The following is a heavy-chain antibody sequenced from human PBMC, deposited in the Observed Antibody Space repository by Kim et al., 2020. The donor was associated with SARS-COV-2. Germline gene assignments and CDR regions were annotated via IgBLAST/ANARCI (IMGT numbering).Heavy chain of an antibody. CDR3: ARAAKEYSSGWFSTFQY. CDR2: INPSDGST. D-gene: IGHD6-19*01. CDR1: GYTFTSYY. Sequence: SVKVSCKASGYTFTSYYIHWVRQAPGQGLEWMGIINPSDGSTSYTQKFQGRITMTRDTSTSTIYMELSSLTSENTAVYYCARAAKEYSSGWFSTFQYWGQGTLVTVSS. V-gene: IGHV1-46*01. J-gene: IGHJ4*02.